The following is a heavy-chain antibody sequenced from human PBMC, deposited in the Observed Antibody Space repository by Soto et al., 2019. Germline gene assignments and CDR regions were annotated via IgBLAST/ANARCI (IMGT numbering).Heavy chain of an antibody. Sequence: SETLSLTSTVSGGSISSGGYYWSWIRQHPGKGLEWIGYIYYSGSTYYNPSLKSRVTISVDTSKNQFSLKLSSVTAADTAVYYCAVGPYSKANYYYYYMDVWGNGTSVTVSS. CDR1: GGSISSGGYY. D-gene: IGHD4-4*01. CDR2: IYYSGST. J-gene: IGHJ6*03. V-gene: IGHV4-31*03. CDR3: AVGPYSKANYYYYYMDV.